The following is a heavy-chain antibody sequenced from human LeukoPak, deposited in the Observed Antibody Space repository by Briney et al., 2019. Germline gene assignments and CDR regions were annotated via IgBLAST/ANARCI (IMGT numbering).Heavy chain of an antibody. Sequence: PSETLSLTCTVSGGSISSSSYYWGWIRQPPGKGLEWIGSIYYSGSTYYNPSLKSRVTISVDTSKNQFSLKLSSVTAADTAVYYCARDISFSYDSSGYGWFDPWGQGTLVTVSS. CDR2: IYYSGST. J-gene: IGHJ5*02. CDR3: ARDISFSYDSSGYGWFDP. V-gene: IGHV4-39*07. D-gene: IGHD3-22*01. CDR1: GGSISSSSYY.